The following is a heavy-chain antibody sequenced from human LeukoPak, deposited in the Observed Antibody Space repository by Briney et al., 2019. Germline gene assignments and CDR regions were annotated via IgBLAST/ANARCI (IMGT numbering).Heavy chain of an antibody. CDR1: GFTFSSYA. Sequence: PGRSLRLSCAASGFTFSSYAMHWVRQAPGKGLEWVAPISYDGGNKYYADSVKGRFTISRDNAKNSLYLQMNSLRAEDTAVYYCARVGASYYYDSSGLLVYWGQGTLVTVSS. V-gene: IGHV3-30-3*01. J-gene: IGHJ4*02. CDR3: ARVGASYYYDSSGLLVY. D-gene: IGHD3-22*01. CDR2: ISYDGGNK.